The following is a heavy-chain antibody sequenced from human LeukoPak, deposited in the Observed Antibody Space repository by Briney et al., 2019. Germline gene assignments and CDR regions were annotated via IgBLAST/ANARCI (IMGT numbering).Heavy chain of an antibody. CDR2: TFYSGST. CDR3: AREYRRWMARQRPFDY. CDR1: GGSIRSYY. D-gene: IGHD5-24*01. J-gene: IGHJ4*02. V-gene: IGHV4-59*01. Sequence: SETLSLTCTVSGGSIRSYYWSWMRQPPGRRVEGSGYTFYSGSTNYNPPLKSRVTISVATSNNPFSLELSSVPAADTAVYYCAREYRRWMARQRPFDYWGQGTLVTVSS.